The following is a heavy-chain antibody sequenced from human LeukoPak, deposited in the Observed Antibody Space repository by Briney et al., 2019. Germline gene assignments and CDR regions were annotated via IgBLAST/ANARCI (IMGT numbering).Heavy chain of an antibody. V-gene: IGHV1-18*01. CDR3: AASPAVITPL. CDR2: ISAYNGNT. J-gene: IGHJ4*02. CDR1: GYTFTSYG. Sequence: ASVKVSCKASGYTFTSYGISWVRQAPGQGLEWMGWISAYNGNTNYAQKFQERVTITRDMSTTTAYMELRSLRSEDTAIYYCAASPAVITPLWGQGTLVTVSS. D-gene: IGHD4-23*01.